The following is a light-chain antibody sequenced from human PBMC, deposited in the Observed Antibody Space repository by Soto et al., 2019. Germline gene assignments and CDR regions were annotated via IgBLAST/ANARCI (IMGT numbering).Light chain of an antibody. Sequence: EIVLTQSPGTLSLSPGERATLSCRASQSVSSSYLAWYPRKPGQDPGLLIYGASTRATGVPDRFSGSGSGTDFPLTISRLEPEDFAVYYCQQYGSSPPFTFGPGTKVDIK. CDR3: QQYGSSPPFT. J-gene: IGKJ3*01. CDR1: QSVSSSY. CDR2: GAS. V-gene: IGKV3-20*01.